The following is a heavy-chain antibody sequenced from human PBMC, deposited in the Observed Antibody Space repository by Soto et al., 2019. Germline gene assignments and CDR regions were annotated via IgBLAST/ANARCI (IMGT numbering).Heavy chain of an antibody. V-gene: IGHV5-10-1*01. CDR1: GYTFTDYW. CDR2: IDPSDSYT. J-gene: IGHJ4*02. Sequence: SGESLKISFKGSGYTFTDYWISWVRQMPGKGLEWMGRIDPSDSYTSNSPSFQGHVTISADKSINTAYMQWSSLKASDTAMYYCVRHRVGSYYYFDYWGQGTLVTVSS. D-gene: IGHD1-26*01. CDR3: VRHRVGSYYYFDY.